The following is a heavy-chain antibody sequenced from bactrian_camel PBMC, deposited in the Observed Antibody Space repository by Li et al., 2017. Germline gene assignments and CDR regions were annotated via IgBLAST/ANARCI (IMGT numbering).Heavy chain of an antibody. CDR3: APSFRGSGSPD. D-gene: IGHD2*01. J-gene: IGHJ4*01. V-gene: IGHV3S28*01. Sequence: QVQLVESGGGLVRPGGSLRLSCVASGFSANTYYIAWVRQVPGKGLEWVSSISTRGFNTYYADSVKGRFTISRDNAKNTLSLLGNSLKPEDTAVYYCAPSFRGSGSPDWGQGTQVTVS. CDR1: GFSANTYY. CDR2: ISTRGFNT.